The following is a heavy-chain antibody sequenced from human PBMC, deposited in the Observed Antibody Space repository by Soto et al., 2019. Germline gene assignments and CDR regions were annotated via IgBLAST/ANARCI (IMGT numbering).Heavy chain of an antibody. CDR1: GGSISSSNW. J-gene: IGHJ6*02. Sequence: SETLSLTCAVSGGSISSSNWWSWVRQPPGKGLKWIGEIYHSGSTNYNPSLKSRVTISVDKSKNQFSLKLSSVTAADTAVYYCARLRGSRVAGSNYYYYYGMDVWGQGTTVTVSS. CDR2: IYHSGST. V-gene: IGHV4-4*02. D-gene: IGHD6-19*01. CDR3: ARLRGSRVAGSNYYYYYGMDV.